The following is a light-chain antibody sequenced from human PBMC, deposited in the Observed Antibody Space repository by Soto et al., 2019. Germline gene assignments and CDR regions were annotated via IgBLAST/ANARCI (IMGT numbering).Light chain of an antibody. CDR3: CSYAGSSTFEV. CDR2: EGS. CDR1: SSVVGSYNL. Sequence: QSVLTQPASVSGSPGQSITISCTGTSSVVGSYNLVSWYQQHPGKAPKVMIYEGSKRPSGVSNRFSGSKSGNTASLTISGLQAEDEADYYCCSYAGSSTFEVFGTGTKVTVL. V-gene: IGLV2-23*03. J-gene: IGLJ1*01.